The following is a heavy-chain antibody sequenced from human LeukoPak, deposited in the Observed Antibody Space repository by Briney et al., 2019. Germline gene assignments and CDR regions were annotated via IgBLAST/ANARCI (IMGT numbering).Heavy chain of an antibody. CDR2: NK. J-gene: IGHJ4*02. CDR1: GFTFSSFG. Sequence: PGKSLRLSCAASGFTFSSFGIHWVRQAPGKGLEWVAVNKYYADSVKGRFTISRDNSKNTLYLQMNSLRAEDTAVYYCAKGGGWLYYFDYWGQGTLVTVSS. V-gene: IGHV3-33*06. CDR3: AKGGGWLYYFDY. D-gene: IGHD6-19*01.